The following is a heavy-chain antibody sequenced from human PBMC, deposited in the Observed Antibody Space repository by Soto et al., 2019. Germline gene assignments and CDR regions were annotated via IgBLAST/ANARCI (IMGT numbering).Heavy chain of an antibody. V-gene: IGHV1-69*02. J-gene: IGHJ5*02. CDR1: GGTFSSYT. CDR2: IIPILGIA. CDR3: ARANDWGGFDP. D-gene: IGHD7-27*01. Sequence: QVQLVQSGAEVKKPGSSVKVSCKASGGTFSSYTISWVRQAPGQGLEWMGRIIPILGIANYAQKFQGRVTITADKSASTAYMELSSLRSEDTAVYYCARANDWGGFDPWGPGTLVTVSS.